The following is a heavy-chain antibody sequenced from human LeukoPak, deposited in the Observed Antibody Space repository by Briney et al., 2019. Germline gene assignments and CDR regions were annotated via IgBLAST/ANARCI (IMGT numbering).Heavy chain of an antibody. V-gene: IGHV1-2*02. D-gene: IGHD6-19*01. J-gene: IGHJ6*02. Sequence: ASVKVSYKASGYTFTGYYMHWVRQAPGQGLEWMGWINPNSGGTNYAQKFQGRVTMTRDTSISTAYMELSRLRSDDTAVYYCARDGEQWLVKDDSRGGYYYYGMDVWGQGTTVTVSS. CDR3: ARDGEQWLVKDDSRGGYYYYGMDV. CDR1: GYTFTGYY. CDR2: INPNSGGT.